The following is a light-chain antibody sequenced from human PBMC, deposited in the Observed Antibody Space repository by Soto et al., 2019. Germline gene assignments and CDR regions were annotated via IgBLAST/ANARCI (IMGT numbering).Light chain of an antibody. CDR2: AAS. Sequence: VVSQSPATLSVNAGERATLSCSASQSVISSFLAWYQQKPGQAPRLLIYAASRRATGIPDRFSGSGSGTDFTLTISRLEPEDFAVYYCQQYVSSPWAFGQGTKVAIK. CDR1: QSVISSF. V-gene: IGKV3-20*01. CDR3: QQYVSSPWA. J-gene: IGKJ1*01.